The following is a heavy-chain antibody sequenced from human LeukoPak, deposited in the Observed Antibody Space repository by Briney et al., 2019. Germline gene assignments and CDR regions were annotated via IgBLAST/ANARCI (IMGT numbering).Heavy chain of an antibody. CDR1: GFTVSSWW. Sequence: PGWSLRLSCAASGFTVSSWWMSWVRQAPGKGLEGVDNIKEDGSEKYHVDSVKGRFTISRDTAKNSLYLQMNSLRADDTAVSYCARDRGCYGSGSSESYFDYWGQGTLVTVSS. D-gene: IGHD3-10*01. V-gene: IGHV3-7*01. CDR3: ARDRGCYGSGSSESYFDY. J-gene: IGHJ4*02. CDR2: IKEDGSEK.